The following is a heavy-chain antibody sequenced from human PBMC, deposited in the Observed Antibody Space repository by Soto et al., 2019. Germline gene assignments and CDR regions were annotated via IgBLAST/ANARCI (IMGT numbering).Heavy chain of an antibody. CDR3: ARRERYYGSPGWFDP. J-gene: IGHJ5*02. CDR1: GGSISSFTYY. D-gene: IGHD3-10*01. Sequence: SETLSLTCSVSGGSISSFTYYWGWIRQPPGKGLEWIGTVYYNENTYYNPSLKSRVTITVDTAKNQFSLNLRSVTAADTAMYFCARRERYYGSPGWFDPWGTGTLVTVSS. V-gene: IGHV4-39*01. CDR2: VYYNENT.